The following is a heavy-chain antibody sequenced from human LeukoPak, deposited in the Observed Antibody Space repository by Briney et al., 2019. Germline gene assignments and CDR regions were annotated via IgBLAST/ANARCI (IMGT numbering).Heavy chain of an antibody. J-gene: IGHJ4*02. CDR1: GFTISSYW. CDR2: IYSGGST. Sequence: GGSLRLSCAASGFTISSYWMCRVRQAPGKGLEWVSVIYSGGSTYYADSVKGRFTISRDNSKNTLYLQMNSLRAEDTAVYYCARDREDYYDSSGHFGYWGQGTLVTVSS. V-gene: IGHV3-66*01. D-gene: IGHD3-22*01. CDR3: ARDREDYYDSSGHFGY.